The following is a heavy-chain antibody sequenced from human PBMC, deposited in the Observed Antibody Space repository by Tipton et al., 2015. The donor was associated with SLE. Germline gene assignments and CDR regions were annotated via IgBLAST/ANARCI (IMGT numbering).Heavy chain of an antibody. J-gene: IGHJ4*02. CDR2: VYPGGDT. CDR3: ARDHGFSGSYFY. CDR1: GFLVSSNY. Sequence: GSLRLSCEASGFLVSSNYMSWVRQSPGKGLEWVSVVYPGGDTYYADSVKGRFTVSRDISKNTLYLQMNGLRVEDTAIYYCARDHGFSGSYFYWGQGTPVTVSS. D-gene: IGHD1-26*01. V-gene: IGHV3-66*02.